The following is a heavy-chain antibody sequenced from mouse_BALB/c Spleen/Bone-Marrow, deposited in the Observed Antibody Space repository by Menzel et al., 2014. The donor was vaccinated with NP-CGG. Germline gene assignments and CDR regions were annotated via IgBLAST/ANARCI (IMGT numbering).Heavy chain of an antibody. CDR2: IHYSGGT. CDR3: ARWNGYYAMDY. D-gene: IGHD1-2*01. CDR1: GYSITSGYS. Sequence: VQLQQSGPALVKPSQSLSLTCTVTGYSITSGYSWHWIRQFPGNTLEWMGYIHYSGGTNYNPSLKSRIPITRDTSKNQFFLQLNSETTEDTATYYCARWNGYYAMDYWCQGTPVTVSS. V-gene: IGHV3-1*02. J-gene: IGHJ4*01.